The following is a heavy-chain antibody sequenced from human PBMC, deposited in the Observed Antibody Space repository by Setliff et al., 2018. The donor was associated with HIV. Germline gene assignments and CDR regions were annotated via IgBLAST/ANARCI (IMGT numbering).Heavy chain of an antibody. CDR3: ARNTYYYDSSGSGGYYFDY. V-gene: IGHV1-18*01. D-gene: IGHD3-22*01. CDR2: ISAYNGNT. CDR1: GYTFTSYG. J-gene: IGHJ4*02. Sequence: ASVKVSCKASGYTFTSYGNSWVRQAPGQGLEWMGWISAYNGNTNYAQKLQGRVTMTTDTSTSTAYMELRSLRSDDTAVYHCARNTYYYDSSGSGGYYFDYWGQGTLVTVSS.